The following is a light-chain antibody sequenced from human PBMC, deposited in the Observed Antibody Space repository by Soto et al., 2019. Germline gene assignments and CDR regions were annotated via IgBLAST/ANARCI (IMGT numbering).Light chain of an antibody. J-gene: IGKJ2*01. V-gene: IGKV3-11*01. CDR3: QQRSTWPAYT. CDR1: QSVNNY. Sequence: EIVLTQSPATLSLSPGERATLSCRASQSVNNYLAWYQQKPGQPPRLLIYDASNRATGIPARFSGSGSGTDFTLTISRPDPEDFAIYYCQQRSTWPAYTFGQGTKLEIK. CDR2: DAS.